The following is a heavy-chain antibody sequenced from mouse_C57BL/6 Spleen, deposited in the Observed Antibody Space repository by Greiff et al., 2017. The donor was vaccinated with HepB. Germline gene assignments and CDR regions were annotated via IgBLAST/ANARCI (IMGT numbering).Heavy chain of an antibody. CDR2: IDPSDSYT. V-gene: IGHV1-69*01. CDR1: GYTFTSYW. CDR3: ARTGTRYFDV. Sequence: VQLQQPGAELVMPGASVKLSCKASGYTFTSYWMHWVKQRPGQGLEWIGEIDPSDSYTNYNQKFKGKSTLTVDKSSSTAYMQLSSLTSEDSAVYYCARTGTRYFDVWGTGTTVTVSS. J-gene: IGHJ1*03. D-gene: IGHD4-1*01.